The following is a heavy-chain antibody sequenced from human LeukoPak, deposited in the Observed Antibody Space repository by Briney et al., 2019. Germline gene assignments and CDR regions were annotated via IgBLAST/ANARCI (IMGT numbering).Heavy chain of an antibody. CDR2: INHSGST. CDR1: GGSFSGYY. D-gene: IGHD2-15*01. CDR3: ARVRGGRKARDY. Sequence: SETLSLTCAVYGGSFSGYYWSWIRQPPGKGLEWIGEINHSGSTNYNPSLKSRVTISVDTSKNQFSLKLSSVTAADTAVYYCARVRGGRKARDYWGQGTLVTVSS. V-gene: IGHV4-34*01. J-gene: IGHJ4*02.